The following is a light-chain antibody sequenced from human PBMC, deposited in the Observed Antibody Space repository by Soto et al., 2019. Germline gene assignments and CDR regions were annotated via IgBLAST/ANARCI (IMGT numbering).Light chain of an antibody. CDR3: QHYDSLS. Sequence: EIVLTQSPGTLSLSPGERATLSCRASQSVRSSYLAWYQQKPGQAPRLLIYGASSRATGIPDRFTGSGSGTDFTLTIGRLEPEDFAVYYCQHYDSLSFGQGTRLEIK. CDR1: QSVRSSY. CDR2: GAS. V-gene: IGKV3-20*01. J-gene: IGKJ5*01.